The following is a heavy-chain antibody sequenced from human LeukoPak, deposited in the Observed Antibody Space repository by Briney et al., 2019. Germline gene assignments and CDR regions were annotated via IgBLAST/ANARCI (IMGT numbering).Heavy chain of an antibody. V-gene: IGHV4-39*02. CDR2: IYYSGNT. D-gene: IGHD6-19*01. CDR1: GASISSSRYY. CDR3: ARDTGRIAVAGPFDY. J-gene: IGHJ4*02. Sequence: SETLSLTCTVSGASISSSRYYWGWIRQPPGKGLEWIGSIYYSGNTYYNPSLKSRVTISVDTAKNQFSLKLSSVTAADTAVYYCARDTGRIAVAGPFDYWGQGTLVTVSS.